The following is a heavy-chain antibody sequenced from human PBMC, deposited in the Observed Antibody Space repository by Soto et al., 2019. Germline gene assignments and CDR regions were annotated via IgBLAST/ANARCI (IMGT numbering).Heavy chain of an antibody. CDR3: ARGRLGITIFGGSGAEYFQH. J-gene: IGHJ1*01. CDR1: GGSISSYS. Sequence: SETLSLTCTVSGGSISSYSWSWIRQPPGKGLEWVGYIFYSGSTNYNPSLKSRVTISVDTSKNQFSLKLSSVTAADTAVYYCARGRLGITIFGGSGAEYFQHWGQGTLVTVSS. D-gene: IGHD3-3*01. CDR2: IFYSGST. V-gene: IGHV4-59*12.